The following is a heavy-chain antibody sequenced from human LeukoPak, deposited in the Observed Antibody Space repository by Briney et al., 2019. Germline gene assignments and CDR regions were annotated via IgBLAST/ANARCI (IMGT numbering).Heavy chain of an antibody. V-gene: IGHV1-69*01. CDR3: ASTLKKGDYYYYYGMDV. J-gene: IGHJ6*02. CDR2: IIPIFGTA. CDR1: GGTFSSYA. Sequence: SVKVSCKASGGTFSSYAISWVRQAPGQGLEWMGGIIPIFGTANYAQKFQGRVTITADESTSTAYMELSSLRSEDTAVYYCASTLKKGDYYYYYGMDVWGQGTTVTVSS.